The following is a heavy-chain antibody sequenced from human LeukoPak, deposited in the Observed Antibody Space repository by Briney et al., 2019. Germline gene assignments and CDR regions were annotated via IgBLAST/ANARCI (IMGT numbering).Heavy chain of an antibody. Sequence: GASVKVSCKASGYTFTSYYIHSVRQAPGQGFEWMAIINPSDGSTTNSQKFQGRVTMTRDTSTSTVYMELSGLRSEDTALYYCARIRDGYNDAYDIWGQGTMVTVSS. V-gene: IGHV1-46*01. CDR2: INPSDGST. J-gene: IGHJ3*02. D-gene: IGHD5-24*01. CDR3: ARIRDGYNDAYDI. CDR1: GYTFTSYY.